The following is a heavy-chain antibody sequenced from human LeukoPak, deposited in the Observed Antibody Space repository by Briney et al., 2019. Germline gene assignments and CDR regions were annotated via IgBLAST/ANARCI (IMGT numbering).Heavy chain of an antibody. J-gene: IGHJ4*02. CDR2: ISDGGDTT. CDR3: AKTQGFFDH. CDR1: GFTFSNKG. V-gene: IGHV3-23*01. Sequence: GGSLRLSCAASGFTFSNKGMTWVRQAPGKGMEWVTGISDGGDTTYDAGSVKGRFTVSRDNSKNILYLQMNSLRAEDTAIYYCAKTQGFFDHWGQGSLVTVSS.